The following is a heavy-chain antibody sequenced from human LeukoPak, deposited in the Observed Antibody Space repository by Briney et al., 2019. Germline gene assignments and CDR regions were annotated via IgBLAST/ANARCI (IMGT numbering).Heavy chain of an antibody. D-gene: IGHD2-2*01. CDR2: IYSDGRI. CDR3: ARERYCSSSRCYGGWHDAFDI. V-gene: IGHV3-66*01. Sequence: PGGSLRLSCAASEFTVSSNYMNWVRQAPGKGLEWVSIIYSDGRIYYADSVKGRFTISRDNSKNTLYLQMNSLRAEDTAVYYCARERYCSSSRCYGGWHDAFDIWGQGTMVTVSS. J-gene: IGHJ3*02. CDR1: EFTVSSNY.